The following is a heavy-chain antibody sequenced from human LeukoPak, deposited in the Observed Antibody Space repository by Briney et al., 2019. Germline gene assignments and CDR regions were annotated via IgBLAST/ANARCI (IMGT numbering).Heavy chain of an antibody. CDR2: IYYSGST. Sequence: SETLSLTCTVSGGSISSSRYYWGWIRQPPGTGLEWIGSIYYSGSTYYNPSLKSRVTISVDTSKNHFSLKLNSVTAADTAVYYCSSYNWNDEFAFDIWGQGTMVTVSS. CDR3: SSYNWNDEFAFDI. D-gene: IGHD1-1*01. CDR1: GGSISSSRYY. J-gene: IGHJ3*02. V-gene: IGHV4-39*02.